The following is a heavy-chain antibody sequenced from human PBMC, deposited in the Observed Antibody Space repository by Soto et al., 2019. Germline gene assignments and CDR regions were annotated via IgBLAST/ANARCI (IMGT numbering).Heavy chain of an antibody. J-gene: IGHJ4*02. V-gene: IGHV5-51*01. CDR3: ARLPIGILSGFYFCDF. CDR1: GYSFASYW. D-gene: IGHD5-12*01. CDR2: VYPSDSDT. Sequence: ESLKISCKGSGYSFASYWIAWVRQKPGKGLEWMGIVYPSDSDTRYSPSFQGQVTFSADKSINTAYLTWSSLKASDTAMYYCARLPIGILSGFYFCDFWGQGSLVTVSS.